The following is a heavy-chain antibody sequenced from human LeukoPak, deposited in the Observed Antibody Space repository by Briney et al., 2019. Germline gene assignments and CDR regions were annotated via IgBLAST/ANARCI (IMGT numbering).Heavy chain of an antibody. D-gene: IGHD3-3*01. V-gene: IGHV3-30*02. CDR2: IRYDGSNK. CDR3: AKGVNDFWSGYYTIDY. J-gene: IGHJ4*02. Sequence: GGSLRLSCAASGFTFSSYAMHWVRQAPGKGLEWVAFIRYDGSNKYYADSVKGRFTISRDNSKNTLYLQMNSLRAEDTAVYYCAKGVNDFWSGYYTIDYWGQGTLVTVSS. CDR1: GFTFSSYA.